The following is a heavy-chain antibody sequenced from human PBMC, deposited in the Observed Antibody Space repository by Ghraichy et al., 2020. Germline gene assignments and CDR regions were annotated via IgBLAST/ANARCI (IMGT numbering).Heavy chain of an antibody. CDR2: IWYDGSNK. V-gene: IGHV3-33*01. D-gene: IGHD2-2*01. J-gene: IGHJ4*02. CDR3: ARDEDIVVVPAAIDY. CDR1: GFTFSSYG. Sequence: GESLNISCAASGFTFSSYGMHWVRQAPGKGLEWVAVIWYDGSNKYYADSVKGRFTISRDNSKNTLYLQMNSLRAEDTAVYYCARDEDIVVVPAAIDYWGQGTLVTVSS.